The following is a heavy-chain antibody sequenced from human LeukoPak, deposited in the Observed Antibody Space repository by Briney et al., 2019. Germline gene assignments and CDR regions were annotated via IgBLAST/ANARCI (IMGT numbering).Heavy chain of an antibody. Sequence: VASVKVSCKTSGGTFSRYVISWVRQAPGQGLEWMGSIVPVFKTPTYAQKFQGRVTFSTDESTSTAYVEVSSLRSEDTAFYYCARGGDRFDYWGQGTLVTVSS. V-gene: IGHV1-69*05. CDR3: ARGGDRFDY. J-gene: IGHJ4*02. CDR1: GGTFSRYV. CDR2: IVPVFKTP. D-gene: IGHD2-21*01.